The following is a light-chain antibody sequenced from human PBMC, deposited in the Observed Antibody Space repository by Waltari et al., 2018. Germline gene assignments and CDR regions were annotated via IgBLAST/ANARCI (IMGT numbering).Light chain of an antibody. CDR1: QSINNW. V-gene: IGKV1-5*03. CDR3: QQYNSFSHT. J-gene: IGKJ2*01. CDR2: AAS. Sequence: DIQMTQSPSTLSASVGDRVTITCRASQSINNWLAWYQQKPGKAPKLLIYAASTLESGVPSRFSGSASGTEFTLTITSLQPDDFATYYCQQYNSFSHTFGQGTKLEIK.